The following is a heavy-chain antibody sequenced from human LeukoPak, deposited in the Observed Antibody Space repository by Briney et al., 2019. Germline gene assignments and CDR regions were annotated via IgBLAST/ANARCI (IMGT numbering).Heavy chain of an antibody. V-gene: IGHV4-59*08. D-gene: IGHD6-19*01. CDR3: AKTVAGYWYFDL. J-gene: IGHJ2*01. CDR2: IYYSGST. Sequence: SGTLSLTCTVSGGSISHYFWSWIRQPPGKALEWIGYIYYSGSTNYNPSLKSRVTISVDTSKNQFSLKLSSVTAADTAVYYCAKTVAGYWYFDLWGRGTLVTVSS. CDR1: GGSISHYF.